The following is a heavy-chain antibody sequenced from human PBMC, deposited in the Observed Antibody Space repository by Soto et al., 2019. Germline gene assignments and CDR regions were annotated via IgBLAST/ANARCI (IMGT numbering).Heavy chain of an antibody. V-gene: IGHV1-18*01. CDR3: VRASSSWFFYYYHIDF. J-gene: IGHJ4*03. CDR2: ISGYNDNT. Sequence: QVQLKQSGPEVRKPGASVRVSCKASGYIFTNFGISWVLQAPGQGLKWMGRISGYNDNTHYAQKIQVRVSITTDTSTGTAYLDLRSLRSNDTAIYFCVRASSSWFFYYYHIDFWGQGTLVTVSS. D-gene: IGHD6-13*01. CDR1: GYIFTNFG.